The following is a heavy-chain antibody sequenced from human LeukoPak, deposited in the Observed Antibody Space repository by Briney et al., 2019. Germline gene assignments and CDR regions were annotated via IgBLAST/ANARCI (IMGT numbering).Heavy chain of an antibody. CDR3: ARNGIYGDYV. J-gene: IGHJ4*02. CDR1: GFTVTDND. V-gene: IGHV3-66*01. D-gene: IGHD4-17*01. CDR2: IHSGGRT. Sequence: PGGSLRLSCAASGFTVTDNDMSWVRQAPGKGLEWVSDIHSGGRTYYADSLKDRFTISRGNSKNTLYLQMSSLRVEDTAVYYCARNGIYGDYVWGQGTLVTVSS.